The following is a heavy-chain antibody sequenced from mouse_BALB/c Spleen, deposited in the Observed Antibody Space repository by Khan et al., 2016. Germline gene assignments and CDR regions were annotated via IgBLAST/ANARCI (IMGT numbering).Heavy chain of an antibody. CDR2: INPYNDGT. CDR3: ARYDDAMDC. D-gene: IGHD2-14*01. CDR1: GYTFTSYV. J-gene: IGHJ4*01. V-gene: IGHV1S136*01. Sequence: VQLKESGPELVKPGASVKMSCKASGYTFTSYVMHWVKQKPGQGLEWIGYINPYNDGTKYNEKFKGKATLTSAKSSSTAYMELSSLTSEDSAVCYCARYDDAMDCWGQGTSVTVSS.